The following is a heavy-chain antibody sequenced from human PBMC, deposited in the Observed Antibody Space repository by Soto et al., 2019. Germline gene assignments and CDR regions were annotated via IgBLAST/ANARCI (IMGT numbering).Heavy chain of an antibody. CDR1: GGSFSGYY. CDR2: INHSGST. CDR3: GRVPYSSGWKISAYYGMDV. D-gene: IGHD6-19*01. J-gene: IGHJ6*02. V-gene: IGHV4-34*01. Sequence: PSETLSLTCAVYGGSFSGYYWTWIRQPPGTGLEWIGEINHSGSTNYNPSLKSRVTISVDTSKNQFSLKLTSVTAADTAVYYCGRVPYSSGWKISAYYGMDVWGQGTTVTVSS.